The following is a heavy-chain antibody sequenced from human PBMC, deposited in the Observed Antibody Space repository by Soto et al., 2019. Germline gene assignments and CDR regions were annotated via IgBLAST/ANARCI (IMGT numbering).Heavy chain of an antibody. CDR3: ASKRAYGSIPLDY. V-gene: IGHV4-39*01. Sequence: SETLSLTCTVPGGSISSSSYYWGWIRQPPGKGLEWIGSIYYSGSTYYNPSLKSRVTISVDTSKNQFSLKLSSVTAADTAVYYCASKRAYGSIPLDYWGQGTLVTVSS. D-gene: IGHD3-10*01. CDR1: GGSISSSSYY. J-gene: IGHJ4*02. CDR2: IYYSGST.